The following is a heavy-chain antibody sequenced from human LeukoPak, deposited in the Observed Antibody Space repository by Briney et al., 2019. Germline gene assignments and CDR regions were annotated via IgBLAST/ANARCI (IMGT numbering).Heavy chain of an antibody. D-gene: IGHD5-18*01. CDR2: IYYSGST. CDR1: GGSISSYY. J-gene: IGHJ4*02. CDR3: ARSPGIQFLDY. V-gene: IGHV4-59*01. Sequence: SETLSLTCTVSGGSISSYYWSWIRQPPGEGLEWIGYIYYSGSTNYNPSLKSRVTISVDTSKNQFSLKLSSVTAADTAVYYCARSPGIQFLDYWGQGTLVTVSS.